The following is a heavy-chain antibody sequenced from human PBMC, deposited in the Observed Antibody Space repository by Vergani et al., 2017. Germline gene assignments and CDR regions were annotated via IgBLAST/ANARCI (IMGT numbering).Heavy chain of an antibody. V-gene: IGHV3-30*04. CDR1: GFTFSSYA. CDR2: ISYDGSNK. J-gene: IGHJ4*02. Sequence: QVQLVESGGGVVQPGRSLRLSCAASGFTFSSYAMHWVRQAPGKGLEWVAVISYDGSNKYYADSVKGRFNISRDNSKNTLYLQMNSLSAEDTAVYYCARDGFGYCSGGSCGGVSGHDYWGQGTLVTVSS. CDR3: ARDGFGYCSGGSCGGVSGHDY. D-gene: IGHD2-15*01.